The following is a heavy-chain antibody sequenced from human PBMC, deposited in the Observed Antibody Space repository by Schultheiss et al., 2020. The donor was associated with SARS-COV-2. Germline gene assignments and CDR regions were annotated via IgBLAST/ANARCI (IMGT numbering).Heavy chain of an antibody. Sequence: SETLSLTCAVYGGSFSGYYWGWIRQPPGKGLEWIGEIYHSGSTNYNPSLKSRVTISVDKSKNQFSLKLSSVTAADTAVYYCAGREPFYYDFWSGYQAPFDYWGQGTLVTVSS. V-gene: IGHV4-34*01. D-gene: IGHD3-3*01. J-gene: IGHJ4*02. CDR1: GGSFSGYY. CDR2: IYHSGST. CDR3: AGREPFYYDFWSGYQAPFDY.